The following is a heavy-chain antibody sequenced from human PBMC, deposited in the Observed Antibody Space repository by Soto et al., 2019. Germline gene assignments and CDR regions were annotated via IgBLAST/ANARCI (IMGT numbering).Heavy chain of an antibody. Sequence: SETLSLTCTVSGGSFRGYYWGWVRQPPGKGLEWIGEINHSGSSNYHPSLKSRVTISVATSKNQFSLTVNSVTPADTAVYYCAIGEITLLGGMDVWGQGTTVTVSS. J-gene: IGHJ6*02. CDR2: INHSGSS. CDR1: GGSFRGYY. CDR3: AIGEITLLGGMDV. V-gene: IGHV4-34*01. D-gene: IGHD3-10*01.